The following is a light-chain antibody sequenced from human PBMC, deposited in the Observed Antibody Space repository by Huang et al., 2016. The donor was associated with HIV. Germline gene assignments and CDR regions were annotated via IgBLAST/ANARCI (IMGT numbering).Light chain of an antibody. CDR2: NSS. V-gene: IGKV6-21*02. Sequence: EIVLTQSPDFQSVTPKEKVTITCRASQSIGRSFHWYQKKPDQSPKIVINNSSQFITEVPSRINVNGSWTDFNLTINSQGAEEAATCYRQQGSTLPLTFGAGTKVEIK. CDR1: QSIGRS. CDR3: QQGSTLPLT. J-gene: IGKJ4*01.